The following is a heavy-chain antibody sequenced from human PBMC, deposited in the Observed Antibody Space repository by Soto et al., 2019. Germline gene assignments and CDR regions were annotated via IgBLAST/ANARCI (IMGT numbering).Heavy chain of an antibody. CDR2: ISGSGGST. CDR1: GFTFSSYA. Sequence: GGSLRLSCAASGFTFSSYAMSWVRQAPGKGLEWVSAISGSGGSTYYADSVKGRFTISRDNSKNTLYLQMNNLRAEDTAVYYCAKTLGYCSGGRCYSPTVTALDYWGQGTLVTVSS. CDR3: AKTLGYCSGGRCYSPTVTALDY. J-gene: IGHJ4*02. V-gene: IGHV3-23*01. D-gene: IGHD2-15*01.